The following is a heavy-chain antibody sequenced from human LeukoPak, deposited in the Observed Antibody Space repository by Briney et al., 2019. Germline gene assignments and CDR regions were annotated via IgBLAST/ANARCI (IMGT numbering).Heavy chain of an antibody. V-gene: IGHV4-39*01. CDR2: IYYSGST. Sequence: SETLSLTCTVSGGSISSSDYYWGWIRQPPGKGLEWIASIYYSGSTYYSPSLKSGVTISEDTSKNQFSLKLRSVTATDTAVYYCARGLTRGYTYGGCFDPWGQGTLVTVSS. J-gene: IGHJ5*02. CDR1: GGSISSSDYY. D-gene: IGHD5-12*01. CDR3: ARGLTRGYTYGGCFDP.